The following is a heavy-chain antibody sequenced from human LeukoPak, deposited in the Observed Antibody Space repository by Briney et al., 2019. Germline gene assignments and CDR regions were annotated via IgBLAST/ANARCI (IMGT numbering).Heavy chain of an antibody. CDR2: IYTSGST. J-gene: IGHJ4*02. D-gene: IGHD6-13*01. CDR3: AKSFYSSRWSFDS. V-gene: IGHV4-61*02. Sequence: SETLSLTCTVSGGSISSGSYYWSWIRQPAGKGLEWIGRIYTSGSTDYNPTLKSRVTISVDTSKNQFSLTLNSVTAADTAVYYCAKSFYSSRWSFDSWGQGTLVTVSS. CDR1: GGSISSGSYY.